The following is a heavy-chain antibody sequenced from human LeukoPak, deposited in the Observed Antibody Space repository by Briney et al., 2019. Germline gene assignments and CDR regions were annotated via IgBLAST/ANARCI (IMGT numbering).Heavy chain of an antibody. J-gene: IGHJ4*02. Sequence: GGSLRLSCAAAGFTFSSYWMSWVRQAPGKGLEWVANIKQDGSEKYYVDSVKGRFTISRDNAKNSLYLQMNSLRAEDTAVYYCARVPMITFGGVIVYTYYFDYWGQGTLVTVSS. CDR1: GFTFSSYW. V-gene: IGHV3-7*01. CDR3: ARVPMITFGGVIVYTYYFDY. D-gene: IGHD3-16*02. CDR2: IKQDGSEK.